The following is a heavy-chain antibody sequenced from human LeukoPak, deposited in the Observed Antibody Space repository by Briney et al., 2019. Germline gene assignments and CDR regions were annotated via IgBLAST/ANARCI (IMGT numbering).Heavy chain of an antibody. D-gene: IGHD3-10*01. J-gene: IGHJ4*02. CDR1: GFTFSSNG. Sequence: GGSLRLSCAASGFTFSSNGMHWVRQAQGKGLEWVAFIRYDGSNKYYADSVKGRFTISRDNSKNTLYLQMNSLRAEDTAVYYCAKDMALLWFGDFDYWGQGTLVTASS. CDR2: IRYDGSNK. V-gene: IGHV3-30*02. CDR3: AKDMALLWFGDFDY.